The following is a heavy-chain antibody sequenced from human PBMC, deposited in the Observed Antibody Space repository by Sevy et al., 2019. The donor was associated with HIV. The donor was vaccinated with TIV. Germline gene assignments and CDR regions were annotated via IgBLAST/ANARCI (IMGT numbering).Heavy chain of an antibody. V-gene: IGHV1-46*01. Sequence: ASVKVSCKASGYTFTNYYIHWMRQAPGQGLEWMGIINPSGGSTSYAQKFQGRVTMTRDTSTSTVYLELSSLRSEDTAVYYYARGARYYYDSNNYSFGWYFDLWGRGTLVTVSS. CDR2: INPSGGST. CDR3: ARGARYYYDSNNYSFGWYFDL. CDR1: GYTFTNYY. D-gene: IGHD3-22*01. J-gene: IGHJ2*01.